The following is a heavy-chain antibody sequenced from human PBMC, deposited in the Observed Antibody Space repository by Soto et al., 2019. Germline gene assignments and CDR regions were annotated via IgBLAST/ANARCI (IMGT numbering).Heavy chain of an antibody. CDR1: GASTSGFY. CDR3: VRDGTKTLRDWFDP. J-gene: IGHJ5*02. D-gene: IGHD1-1*01. CDR2: IYATGTT. Sequence: SETLSLTCTVSGASTSGFYWSWIRKSAGKGLEWLGRIYATGTTDYNPSLKSRVMMSVDTSKKQFSLKLRSVTAADTAVYYCVRDGTKTLRDWFDPWGQGISVTVSS. V-gene: IGHV4-4*07.